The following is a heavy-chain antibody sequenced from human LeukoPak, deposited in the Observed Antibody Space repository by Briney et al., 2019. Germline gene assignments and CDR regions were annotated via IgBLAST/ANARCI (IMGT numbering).Heavy chain of an antibody. D-gene: IGHD5-12*01. CDR1: GGTFSSYA. CDR3: ARGGYSGYDLWALSYYFDY. J-gene: IGHJ4*02. CDR2: IIPIFGTA. Sequence: SVKVSCKASGGTFSSYAISWVRQAPGQGLEWMRGIIPIFGTANYAQKFQGRVTITADESTSTAYMELSSLRSEDTAVYYCARGGYSGYDLWALSYYFDYWGQGTLVTVS. V-gene: IGHV1-69*13.